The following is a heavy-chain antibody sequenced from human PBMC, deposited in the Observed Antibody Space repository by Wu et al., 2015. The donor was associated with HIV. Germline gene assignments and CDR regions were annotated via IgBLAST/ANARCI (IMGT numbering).Heavy chain of an antibody. CDR3: ARVIHRRITTAGTEHDYYAMDV. CDR1: GYTFTSYG. CDR2: ISAYNGNT. D-gene: IGHD6-13*01. Sequence: QVQLVQSGAEVKKPGASVKVSCKASGYTFTSYGISWVRQAPGQGLEWMGWISAYNGNTNYAQKLQGRVTMTTDTSTSTAYMELRSLRSDDTAVYYCARVIHRRITTAGTEHDYYAMDVWGQGTTVTVSS. J-gene: IGHJ6*02. V-gene: IGHV1-18*01.